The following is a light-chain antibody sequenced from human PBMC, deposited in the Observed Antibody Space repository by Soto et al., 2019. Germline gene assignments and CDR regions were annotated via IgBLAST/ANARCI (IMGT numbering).Light chain of an antibody. CDR1: SSNIGANP. CDR3: SAWDDSIYGPV. V-gene: IGLV1-44*01. CDR2: SDN. Sequence: QSVLTQPPSASGTPGQRGAISCSGGSSNIGANPVNWFLHLPGTAPKLLIYSDNQRPSGVPDRFSGSKSGTSASLTISGLQSEDEADYFCSAWDDSIYGPVFGGGTKLTVL. J-gene: IGLJ2*01.